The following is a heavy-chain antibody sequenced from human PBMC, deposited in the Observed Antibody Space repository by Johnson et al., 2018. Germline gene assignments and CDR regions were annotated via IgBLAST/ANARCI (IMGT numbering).Heavy chain of an antibody. CDR1: GFTFSSYV. V-gene: IGHV3-30-3*01. CDR3: ARDSPVEIVVVVAVDAFDI. CDR2: ISYDRSNK. J-gene: IGHJ3*02. D-gene: IGHD2-15*01. Sequence: QVQLVQSGGGVVQPGRSLRLSCAASGFTFSSYVMHWVRQAPGKGLEWVAVISYDRSNKYYADSVKGRFIISRDYFTNTLYLQMNSLRGEDTAVYYCARDSPVEIVVVVAVDAFDIWGQGTMVTVSS.